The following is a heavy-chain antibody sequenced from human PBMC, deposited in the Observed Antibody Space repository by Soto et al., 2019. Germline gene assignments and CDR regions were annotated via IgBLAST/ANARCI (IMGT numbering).Heavy chain of an antibody. V-gene: IGHV1-18*01. CDR1: GYTFTSYG. CDR2: ISVYSGKT. D-gene: IGHD5-18*01. Sequence: GASVKVSCKASGYTFTSYGISWVRQAPGQGLEWMGWISVYSGKTNYAQKLQGRVTMTTDTSTSTAYMELRSLRSDDTAVYYRARVDTAMDYYYYYRMDVWGQGTTVTVSS. CDR3: ARVDTAMDYYYYYRMDV. J-gene: IGHJ6*02.